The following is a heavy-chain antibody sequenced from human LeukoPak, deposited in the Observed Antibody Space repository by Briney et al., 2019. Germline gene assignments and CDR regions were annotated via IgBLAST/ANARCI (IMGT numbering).Heavy chain of an antibody. J-gene: IGHJ6*04. D-gene: IGHD2-15*01. CDR2: ISSSSSYT. CDR3: ARGGGVVVVAATPGVGMDV. Sequence: GGSLRLSCAASGFTFSDYYMSWIRQAPGKGLEWVSYISSSSSYTNYADSVKGRFPISRDNAKNSLYLQMNSLRAEDTAVYYCARGGGVVVVAATPGVGMDVWGKGTTVTVSS. V-gene: IGHV3-11*06. CDR1: GFTFSDYY.